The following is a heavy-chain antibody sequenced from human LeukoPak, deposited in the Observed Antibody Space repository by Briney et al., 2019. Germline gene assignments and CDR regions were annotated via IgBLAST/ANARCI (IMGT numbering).Heavy chain of an antibody. CDR1: GFSFSTYW. J-gene: IGHJ4*02. V-gene: IGHV3-7*01. CDR2: IKTDGSTT. D-gene: IGHD3-22*01. Sequence: GGSLRLSCAASGFSFSTYWMIGDRQAPGKGLECVANIKTDGSTTYYLDSVKGRFTISRNNARSIPYLQMNSLRVEDTAVDYCTSVLNHDSSGWGQGTLVTVSS. CDR3: TSVLNHDSSG.